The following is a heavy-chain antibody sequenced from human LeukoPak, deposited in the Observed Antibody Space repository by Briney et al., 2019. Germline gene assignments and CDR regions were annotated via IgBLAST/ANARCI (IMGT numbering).Heavy chain of an antibody. V-gene: IGHV4-4*02. CDR2: IYHSGSP. J-gene: IGHJ4*02. D-gene: IGHD1-1*01. Sequence: SGTLSLTCAVSGGSLSSNNWWGWVRQPPGKGLEWIGEIYHSGSPNYNPSLKSRVTISVDKSRNHFSLNLSSVTAADTAVYYCARLTRRSGNYFENWGQGTLVTVSS. CDR3: ARLTRRSGNYFEN. CDR1: GGSLSSNNW.